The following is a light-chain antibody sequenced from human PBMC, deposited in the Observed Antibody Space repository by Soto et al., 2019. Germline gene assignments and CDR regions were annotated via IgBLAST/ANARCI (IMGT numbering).Light chain of an antibody. CDR2: GAS. CDR1: QSVSSTY. V-gene: IGKV3-20*01. Sequence: EIVLTQSPGTLSLSPGERATLSCRTSQSVSSTYLAWYQQRPGQAPRLLIYGASSRATGIPDRFSGSGSATDFTLTISRLEPEDFAVYYCQLYGTSPPFTFGPGTKVDV. J-gene: IGKJ3*01. CDR3: QLYGTSPPFT.